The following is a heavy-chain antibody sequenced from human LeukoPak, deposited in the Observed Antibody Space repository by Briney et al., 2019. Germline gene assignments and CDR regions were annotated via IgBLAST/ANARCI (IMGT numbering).Heavy chain of an antibody. V-gene: IGHV4-38-2*02. D-gene: IGHD5-12*01. CDR1: GYSISSGYY. CDR3: ARGRRYSALTGFDP. CDR2: IYHSGST. Sequence: PSETLSLTCTVSGYSISSGYYWGWIRQPPGKGLEWIGSIYHSGSTYYNPSLKSRVTISVDTSKNQFSLKLSSVTAADTAVYYCARGRRYSALTGFDPWGQGTLVTVSS. J-gene: IGHJ5*02.